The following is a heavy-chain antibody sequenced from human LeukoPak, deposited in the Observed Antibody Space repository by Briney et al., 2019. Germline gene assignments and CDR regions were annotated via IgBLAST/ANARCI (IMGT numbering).Heavy chain of an antibody. J-gene: IGHJ3*02. CDR2: IYYSGST. D-gene: IGHD3-22*01. Sequence: SETLSLTCTVSGGSIRSYYWSWIRQPPGKGLEWIGYIYYSGSTNYNPSLTSRVTISVDTSKNQFSLKLSSVTAAETAVYYCARDKEDYYDSSGYYYFAFDIWGQGTMVNVSS. V-gene: IGHV4-59*01. CDR1: GGSIRSYY. CDR3: ARDKEDYYDSSGYYYFAFDI.